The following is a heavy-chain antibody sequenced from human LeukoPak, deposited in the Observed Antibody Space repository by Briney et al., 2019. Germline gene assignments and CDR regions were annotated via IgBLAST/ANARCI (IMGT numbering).Heavy chain of an antibody. CDR3: ARAVHYSGTSDQYTGGWYYFDF. J-gene: IGHJ4*02. Sequence: PSETLSLTCTVSGDSINNYYWSWIRQPPGKGLEWIGNINYSGSSNSNPSLKSRATISVDMSRKHFFLDLISVTAADTAVYYCARAVHYSGTSDQYTGGWYYFDFWGQGTRVTVSS. D-gene: IGHD3-10*01. CDR1: GDSINNYY. CDR2: INYSGSS. V-gene: IGHV4-59*01.